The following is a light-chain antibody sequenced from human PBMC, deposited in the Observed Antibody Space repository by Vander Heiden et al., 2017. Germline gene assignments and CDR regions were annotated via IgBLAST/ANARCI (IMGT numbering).Light chain of an antibody. J-gene: IGLJ2*01. Sequence: QSALTQPASVSGSPGQSITISCTGTSSDVGSYNLVSWDQQHPGKAPKLMIYEGSKRPSGVSNRFSGSKSVNTASLTISGLQAEDEADYYCCSDAGSSTFVVFGGGTKLTVL. CDR2: EGS. CDR3: CSDAGSSTFVV. CDR1: SSDVGSYNL. V-gene: IGLV2-23*03.